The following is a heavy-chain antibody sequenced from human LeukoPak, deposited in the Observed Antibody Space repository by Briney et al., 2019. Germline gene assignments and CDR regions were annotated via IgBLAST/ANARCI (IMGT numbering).Heavy chain of an antibody. CDR3: ARGGSNQGFYYYYMDV. Sequence: GGSLRLSCAASGFTFSSYSINWVRQAPGKGLEWISYISTSSSTMYYAHSVKGRFTISRDNAQSSLYLQMNSLRAEDTAVYYCARGGSNQGFYYYYMDVWGKGTTVTVSS. CDR1: GFTFSSYS. CDR2: ISTSSSTM. J-gene: IGHJ6*03. V-gene: IGHV3-48*04. D-gene: IGHD4-11*01.